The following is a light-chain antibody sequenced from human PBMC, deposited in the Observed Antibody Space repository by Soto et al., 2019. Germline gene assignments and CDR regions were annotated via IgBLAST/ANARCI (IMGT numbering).Light chain of an antibody. CDR3: SSHGGINNVV. Sequence: QSALTQPPSASGSPGQSVTISCTGTGSDIGGYNYVSWYQQHSGKAPKLMIYEVTKRPSGVPDRFSGSKSGNTASLTVSGLQAEDEADYYCSSHGGINNVVFGGGTQLTVL. CDR2: EVT. V-gene: IGLV2-8*01. CDR1: GSDIGGYNY. J-gene: IGLJ3*02.